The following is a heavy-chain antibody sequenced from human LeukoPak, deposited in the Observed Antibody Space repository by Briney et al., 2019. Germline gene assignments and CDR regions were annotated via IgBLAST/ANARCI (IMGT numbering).Heavy chain of an antibody. D-gene: IGHD3-22*01. CDR2: ISWESESI. J-gene: IGHJ4*02. CDR3: ARGDSTGFYYAVFED. Sequence: GGSLRLSCAASGFTFDDYGMHRVRQAPRKGLEWVAGISWESESIGYADSVRGRFTISRDNAKNSLYLQMHSLRAEGTAFYYCARGDSTGFYYAVFEDWGQGTLVTVSS. V-gene: IGHV3-9*01. CDR1: GFTFDDYG.